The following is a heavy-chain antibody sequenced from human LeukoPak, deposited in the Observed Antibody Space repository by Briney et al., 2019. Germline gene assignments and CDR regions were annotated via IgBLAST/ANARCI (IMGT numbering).Heavy chain of an antibody. V-gene: IGHV3-74*01. D-gene: IGHD6-19*01. CDR1: GFTFSSYW. CDR2: INSDGSST. Sequence: PGGSLRLSCAASGFTFSSYWMHWVRHDPGKGLVWVSRINSDGSSTSYADSVKGRFTISRDNAKNTLYLQMNSLRAEDTAVYYCAIDSSGWTTFDYWGQGTLVTVSS. CDR3: AIDSSGWTTFDY. J-gene: IGHJ4*02.